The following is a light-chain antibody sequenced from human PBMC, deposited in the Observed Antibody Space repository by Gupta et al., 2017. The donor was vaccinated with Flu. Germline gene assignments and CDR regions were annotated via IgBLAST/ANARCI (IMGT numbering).Light chain of an antibody. CDR2: SNN. CDR3: ATWDNSLQGWV. Sequence: RVPLSCYGRSSNIGRYPVIWYQQIPETAPKLRIQSNNQRPSGVPDRFSGTKASTAASLAIRGHQAEDETDYYSATWDNSLQGWVFGGGTKLTVL. CDR1: SSNIGRYP. J-gene: IGLJ3*02. V-gene: IGLV1-44*01.